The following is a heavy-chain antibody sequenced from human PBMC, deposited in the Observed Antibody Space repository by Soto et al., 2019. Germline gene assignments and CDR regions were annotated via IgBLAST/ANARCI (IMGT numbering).Heavy chain of an antibody. Sequence: GGSLRLSCAASGFTFSSYGMHWVRQAPGKGLEWVAVISYDGSNKYYADSVKGRFTISRDNSKNTLYLQMNSLRAEETAVYYCAKVPYGDYKEVPDYWGQGTLVTVSS. V-gene: IGHV3-30*18. CDR1: GFTFSSYG. J-gene: IGHJ4*02. D-gene: IGHD4-17*01. CDR2: ISYDGSNK. CDR3: AKVPYGDYKEVPDY.